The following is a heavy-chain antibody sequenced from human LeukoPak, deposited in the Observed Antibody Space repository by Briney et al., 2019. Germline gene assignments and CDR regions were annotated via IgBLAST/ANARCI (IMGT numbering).Heavy chain of an antibody. D-gene: IGHD3-22*01. CDR1: GYTFTSYG. CDR3: ARESYYDSSGYFI. Sequence: ASVKVSCKASGYTFTSYGISWVRQAPGQGLEWMGWISAYNGNTNYAQRLQGRVTMTTDTSTSTAYMGLRSLRSDDTAVYYCARESYYDSSGYFIWGQGTLVTVSS. J-gene: IGHJ4*02. V-gene: IGHV1-18*01. CDR2: ISAYNGNT.